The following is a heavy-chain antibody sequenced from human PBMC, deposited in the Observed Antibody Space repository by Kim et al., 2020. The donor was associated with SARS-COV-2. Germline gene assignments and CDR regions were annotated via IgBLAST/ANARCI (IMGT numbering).Heavy chain of an antibody. V-gene: IGHV1-18*01. Sequence: AQKLQGRVTMTTDTSTSTAYMELRSLRSDDTAVYYCAREGGWYDSGFDYWGQGTLVTVSS. D-gene: IGHD6-19*01. CDR3: AREGGWYDSGFDY. J-gene: IGHJ4*02.